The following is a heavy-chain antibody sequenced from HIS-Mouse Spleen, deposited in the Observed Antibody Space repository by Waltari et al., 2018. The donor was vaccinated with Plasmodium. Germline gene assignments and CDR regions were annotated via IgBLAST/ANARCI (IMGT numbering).Heavy chain of an antibody. D-gene: IGHD2-8*01. V-gene: IGHV3-33*06. Sequence: QVQLVESGGGVVQPGRSLRLSCAASGFTFRSYGMQWVRQAPGKGLEWVAVIWYDGSNKYYADSVKGRFTISRDNSKNTLYLRMNSLRAEDTAVYYCAKVAQGTRDAFDIWGQGTMVTVSS. J-gene: IGHJ3*02. CDR2: IWYDGSNK. CDR1: GFTFRSYG. CDR3: AKVAQGTRDAFDI.